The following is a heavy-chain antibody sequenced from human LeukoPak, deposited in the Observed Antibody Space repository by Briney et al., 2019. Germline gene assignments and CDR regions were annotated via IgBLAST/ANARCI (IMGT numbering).Heavy chain of an antibody. CDR3: AREAPGYSGYGMGY. Sequence: GGTLRLSCAASGFTFSSYGMSWVRQAPGKGLEWVSAISGSGGSTYYADSVKGRFTISRDNAKNSLYLQMNSLRAEDTAVYYCAREAPGYSGYGMGYWGQGTLVTVSS. CDR2: ISGSGGST. CDR1: GFTFSSYG. V-gene: IGHV3-23*01. J-gene: IGHJ4*02. D-gene: IGHD5-12*01.